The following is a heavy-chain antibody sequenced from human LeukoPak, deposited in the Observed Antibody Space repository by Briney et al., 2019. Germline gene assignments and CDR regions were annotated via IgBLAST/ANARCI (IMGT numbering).Heavy chain of an antibody. J-gene: IGHJ4*02. D-gene: IGHD3-10*01. CDR1: GYTFTGYY. V-gene: IGHV1-2*02. Sequence: ASVKVSCKASGYTFTGYYMHWVRQAPGQGLEWMGWINPNSGGTNYAQKFQGRVTITRDTSASTAYMELSSLRSEDTAVYYCARDLSGSSSDYWGQGTLVTVSS. CDR3: ARDLSGSSSDY. CDR2: INPNSGGT.